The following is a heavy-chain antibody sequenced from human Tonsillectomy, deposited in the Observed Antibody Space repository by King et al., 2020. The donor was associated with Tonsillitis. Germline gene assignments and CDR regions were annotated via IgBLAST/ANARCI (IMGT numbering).Heavy chain of an antibody. V-gene: IGHV3-48*03. D-gene: IGHD6-19*01. CDR3: AGVPASGWYADY. J-gene: IGHJ4*02. CDR2: ISTSGSTI. Sequence: VQLVESGGGFIQPGGSLRLSCAASGFTFSSYEMNWVRQAPGKGREWVSYISTSGSTIYYADSVKGRFTISRDNAKSYLYLQMNSLRVEDTAVYYCAGVPASGWYADYWGQGTLVTVSS. CDR1: GFTFSSYE.